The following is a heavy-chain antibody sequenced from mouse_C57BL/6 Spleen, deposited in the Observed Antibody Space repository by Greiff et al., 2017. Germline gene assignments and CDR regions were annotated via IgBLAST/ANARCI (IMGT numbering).Heavy chain of an antibody. V-gene: IGHV1-59*01. Sequence: VQLQQPGAELVRPGTSVKLSCKASGYTFTSYWMHWVKQRPGQGLEWIGVIDPSDSYTNYNQKFKGKATLTVDTSSSTAYMQLSSLTSEDSAVYYCAGYYYAMDDWGKGTSVTVSS. D-gene: IGHD2-2*01. CDR3: AGYYYAMDD. J-gene: IGHJ4*01. CDR2: IDPSDSYT. CDR1: GYTFTSYW.